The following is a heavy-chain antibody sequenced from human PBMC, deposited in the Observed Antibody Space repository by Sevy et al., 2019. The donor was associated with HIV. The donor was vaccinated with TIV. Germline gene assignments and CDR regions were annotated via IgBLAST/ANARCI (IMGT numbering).Heavy chain of an antibody. V-gene: IGHV3-30*03. CDR2: ISYDESTK. D-gene: IGHD4-17*01. CDR3: ARDPRLYGDNVEGFDS. Sequence: GGSLRLSCEVSGFTLSTHVMHWDRQAPGKGLDWVAAISYDESTKYYADSVKGRFTISRDNSKNSLFLQMKSLTPEDTAVYYCARDPRLYGDNVEGFDSWGQGTLVTVSS. CDR1: GFTLSTHV. J-gene: IGHJ4*02.